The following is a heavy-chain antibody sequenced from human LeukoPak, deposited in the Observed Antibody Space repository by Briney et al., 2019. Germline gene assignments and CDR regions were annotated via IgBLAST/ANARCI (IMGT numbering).Heavy chain of an antibody. D-gene: IGHD6-13*01. V-gene: IGHV4-39*01. CDR3: ARRGIAAAGTGNYYYYMDV. CDR2: IYYSGST. CDR1: GGSISSSSYY. J-gene: IGHJ6*03. Sequence: SETLSLTCTVSGGSISSSSYYWGWIRQPPGKGLEWIGSIYYSGSTYYNPSLKSRVTISVDTSKNQFSLKLSSVTAADTAVYYCARRGIAAAGTGNYYYYMDVWGKGTTVTVPS.